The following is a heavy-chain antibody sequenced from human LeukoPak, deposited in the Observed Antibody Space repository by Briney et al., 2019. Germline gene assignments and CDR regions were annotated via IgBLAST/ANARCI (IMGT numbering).Heavy chain of an antibody. D-gene: IGHD3-3*01. CDR1: GGSISSYY. Sequence: KSSETLSLTCTVSGGSISSYYWSWIRQPPGKGLEWIGYIYYSGSTNYNPSLKSRVTISVDTSKNQFSLKLSSVTAADTAVYYCARALDYDFWSGYYRTDAFDIWGQGTMVTVSS. J-gene: IGHJ3*02. V-gene: IGHV4-59*01. CDR3: ARALDYDFWSGYYRTDAFDI. CDR2: IYYSGST.